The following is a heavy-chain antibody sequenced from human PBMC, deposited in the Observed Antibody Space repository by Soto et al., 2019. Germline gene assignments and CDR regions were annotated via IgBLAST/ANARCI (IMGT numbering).Heavy chain of an antibody. D-gene: IGHD2-2*01. CDR3: AKVLGYCSSTSCYG. J-gene: IGHJ4*02. Sequence: EVQLLESGGGLVQPGGSLRLSCAAPGLTFSSYAMSWVRQAPGKGLEWVSAISGSGGSKYYADSVKGRFTIPRDNSKNTLYLQMNSLRAEDTAVYYCAKVLGYCSSTSCYGWGQGTLVTVSS. CDR2: ISGSGGSK. V-gene: IGHV3-23*01. CDR1: GLTFSSYA.